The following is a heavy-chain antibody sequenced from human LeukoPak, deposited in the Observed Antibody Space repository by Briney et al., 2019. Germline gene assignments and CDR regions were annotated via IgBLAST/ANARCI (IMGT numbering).Heavy chain of an antibody. Sequence: SETLSLTCAVYGGSFSGYYWSWVRQPAGKGLEWIGRIYTTESTNYNPSLKSRVTLSVHTSKNQFSLKLSSVTAADTAVYYCARNRRSSSSAIDYWGQGTLVTVSS. V-gene: IGHV4-59*10. D-gene: IGHD6-6*01. J-gene: IGHJ4*02. CDR2: IYTTEST. CDR1: GGSFSGYY. CDR3: ARNRRSSSSAIDY.